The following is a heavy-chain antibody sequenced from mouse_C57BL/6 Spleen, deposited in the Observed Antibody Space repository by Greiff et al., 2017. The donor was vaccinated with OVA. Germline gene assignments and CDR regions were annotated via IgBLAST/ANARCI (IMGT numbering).Heavy chain of an antibody. J-gene: IGHJ3*01. CDR1: GFNIKNTY. CDR3: APIYYDYDEGFAY. V-gene: IGHV14-3*01. CDR2: IDPANGNT. D-gene: IGHD2-4*01. Sequence: VQLKESVAELVRPGASVKLSCTASGFNIKNTYMHWVKQRPEQGLEWIGRIDPANGNTKYAPKFQGKATITADTSSNTAYLQLSSLTSEDTAIYDCAPIYYDYDEGFAYWGQGTLVTVSA.